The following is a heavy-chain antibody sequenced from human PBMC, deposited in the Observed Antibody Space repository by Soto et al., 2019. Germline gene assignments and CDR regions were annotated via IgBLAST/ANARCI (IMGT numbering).Heavy chain of an antibody. V-gene: IGHV2-5*01. Sequence: QISLKGSGPTLVKPTHPVTLTCTFSGFALAANGVAEGWIRQPPGKDMEWHADIYANTDEHFSPSLKSTLTITKDTSKNQVVLTMTNMDSVDTAKYYCVHRRLTADRFWFDPWGQGILVTVSS. CDR1: GFALAANGVA. CDR2: IYANTDE. CDR3: VHRRLTADRFWFDP. D-gene: IGHD6-6*01. J-gene: IGHJ5*02.